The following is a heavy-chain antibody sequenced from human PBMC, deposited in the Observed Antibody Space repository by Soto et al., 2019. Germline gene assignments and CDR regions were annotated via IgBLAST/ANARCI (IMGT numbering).Heavy chain of an antibody. CDR1: GYTFTSYG. Sequence: GASVKVSCKASGYTFTSYGISWLRQAPGQGLEWMGWISAYHGNTNYAQKLQGRVTMTTDTSTRTAYIELRSLRSDDTAVYYCARDRVFGVVNYYYYYMDVWGKGTKVTVSS. CDR2: ISAYHGNT. D-gene: IGHD3-3*01. V-gene: IGHV1-18*01. J-gene: IGHJ6*03. CDR3: ARDRVFGVVNYYYYYMDV.